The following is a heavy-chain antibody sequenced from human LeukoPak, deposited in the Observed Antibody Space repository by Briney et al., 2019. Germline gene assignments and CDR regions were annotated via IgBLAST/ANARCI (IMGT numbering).Heavy chain of an antibody. CDR3: TSTLNTIFGEGDY. V-gene: IGHV3-73*01. D-gene: IGHD3-3*01. CDR2: IRSKANSYAT. Sequence: PGGSLRLSCAASGFTFSGSAMHWVRQASGKGLEWVGRIRSKANSYATAYAASVKGRFTISRDDSKNTAYLQMNSLKTEDTAVYYCTSTLNTIFGEGDYWGQGTLVTVSS. J-gene: IGHJ4*02. CDR1: GFTFSGSA.